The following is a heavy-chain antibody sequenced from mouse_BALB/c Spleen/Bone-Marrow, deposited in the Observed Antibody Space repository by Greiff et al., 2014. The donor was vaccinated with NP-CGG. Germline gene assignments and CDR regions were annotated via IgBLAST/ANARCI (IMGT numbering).Heavy chain of an antibody. Sequence: QVQLQQSGAELVRPGASVKVSCKASGYTFTSYWINWVKQRPGQGLEWIGNIYPSDSYTNYNQNFKDKATLTVDKSSISAYMQLSSPTSKDSAVYYCTRQYGNYYAMDYWGQGTSVTVSS. V-gene: IGHV1-74*01. CDR3: TRQYGNYYAMDY. D-gene: IGHD2-10*02. J-gene: IGHJ4*01. CDR1: GYTFTSYW. CDR2: IYPSDSYT.